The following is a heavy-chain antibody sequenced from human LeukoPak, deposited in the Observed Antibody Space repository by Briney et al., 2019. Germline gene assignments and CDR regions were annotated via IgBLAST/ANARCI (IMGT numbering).Heavy chain of an antibody. CDR1: GFTFSTYA. J-gene: IGHJ4*02. V-gene: IGHV3-23*01. Sequence: PGGSLRLSCAASGFTFSTYAMTWVRQAPGKGLEWVSVISASGTAHYADSMKGRFTISRDNSKNTVCLQLSSLRPEDTAVYYCAKARVTTGYYMQVDYWGQGTLVTVSS. CDR2: ISASGTA. CDR3: AKARVTTGYYMQVDY. D-gene: IGHD3-9*01.